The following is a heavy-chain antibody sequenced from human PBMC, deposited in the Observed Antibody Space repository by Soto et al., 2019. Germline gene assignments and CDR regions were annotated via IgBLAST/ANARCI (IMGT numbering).Heavy chain of an antibody. CDR1: GGSISNSSYL. Sequence: SETLSLTCSVSGGSISNSSYLWGWVRQPPGKGLQWIGSVSHIGSTNYNPSLKSRLTISVGTSKTQSSLRLDSVTAADTAVYYCSTIAVTGSSTGFDYWGQGILVTVSS. D-gene: IGHD6-19*01. CDR3: STIAVTGSSTGFDY. CDR2: VSHIGST. V-gene: IGHV4-39*01. J-gene: IGHJ4*02.